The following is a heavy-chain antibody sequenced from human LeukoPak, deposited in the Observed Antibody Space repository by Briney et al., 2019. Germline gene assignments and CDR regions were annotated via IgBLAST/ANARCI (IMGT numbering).Heavy chain of an antibody. D-gene: IGHD2-2*03. V-gene: IGHV4-34*01. CDR3: AISWIAFDP. CDR2: INHSGST. Sequence: SETLSLTCAVYSESGSFSGYYWSWIRQPPGTGLEWIGEINHSGSTNYNPSLKSRVTISVDTSKNQFSLKLSSVTAADTAVYYCAISWIAFDPWGQGTLVTVSS. J-gene: IGHJ5*02. CDR1: SESGSFSGYY.